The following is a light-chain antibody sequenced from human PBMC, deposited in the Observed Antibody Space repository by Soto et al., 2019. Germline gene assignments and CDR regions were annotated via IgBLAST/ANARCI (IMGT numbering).Light chain of an antibody. Sequence: QSVLTQPPSVSGAPGQRVTISCTGSSSNIGAGFDVHWYRQLPGTAPKPLIYRNNNRPSGVPDRFSGSKSDTSASLTITGLQVEDEADYYCQAYDNSRTYVFGTGTKLTVL. CDR2: RNN. CDR1: SSNIGAGFD. J-gene: IGLJ1*01. CDR3: QAYDNSRTYV. V-gene: IGLV1-40*01.